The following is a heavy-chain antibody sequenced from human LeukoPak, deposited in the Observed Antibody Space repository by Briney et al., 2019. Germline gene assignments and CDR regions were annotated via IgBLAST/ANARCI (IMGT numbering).Heavy chain of an antibody. CDR3: ARATKFYYYYYMDV. CDR2: IYISGDT. CDR1: GGSITSAGYY. Sequence: QTLSLTCTVSGGSITSAGYYWTWIRQPAGKGLEWVGRIYISGDTNYNPSLKSRVAISLDTSKTQFSLKLNSLTAADTAVYYCARATKFYYYYYMDVWGKGTTVTVSS. J-gene: IGHJ6*03. D-gene: IGHD2-2*01. V-gene: IGHV4-61*02.